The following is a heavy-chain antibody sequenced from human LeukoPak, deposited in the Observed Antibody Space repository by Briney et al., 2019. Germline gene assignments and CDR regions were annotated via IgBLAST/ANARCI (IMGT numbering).Heavy chain of an antibody. CDR2: ISGSGGST. Sequence: GGSLRLSCAASGFTFSSYAMSWVRQAPGEGLEWVSAISGSGGSTYYADSVKGRFTISRDNSKNTLYLQMNSLRAEDTAVYYCATTLDVMTTVTTLKFDYWGQGTLVTVSS. V-gene: IGHV3-23*01. D-gene: IGHD4-17*01. J-gene: IGHJ4*02. CDR1: GFTFSSYA. CDR3: ATTLDVMTTVTTLKFDY.